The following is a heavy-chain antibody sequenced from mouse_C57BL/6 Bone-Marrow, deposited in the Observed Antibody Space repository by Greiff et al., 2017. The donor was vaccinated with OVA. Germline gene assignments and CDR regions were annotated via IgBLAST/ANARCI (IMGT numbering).Heavy chain of an antibody. CDR3: TAIYYYGSYAMDY. CDR2: IRLKSDNYAT. J-gene: IGHJ4*01. D-gene: IGHD1-1*01. Sequence: EVKVEESGGGLVQPGGSMKLSCVASGFTFSNYWMNWVRQSPEKGLEWVAQIRLKSDNYATHYAESVKGRFTISRDDSKSSVYLQMNNLRAEDTGIYYCTAIYYYGSYAMDYWGQGTSVTVSS. CDR1: GFTFSNYW. V-gene: IGHV6-3*01.